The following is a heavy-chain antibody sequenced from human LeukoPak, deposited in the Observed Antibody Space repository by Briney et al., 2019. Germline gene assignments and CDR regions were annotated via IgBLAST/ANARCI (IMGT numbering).Heavy chain of an antibody. V-gene: IGHV7-4-1*02. D-gene: IGHD3-16*02. CDR3: ARGPRITSGEVIVNGGEIDY. Sequence: GASVKVSCKASGYTFTSYARNWVRQAPGQGVEWMGWINTTTGNPTYAQGFTGRLVFFLDTSFSTAYLQISSLKAEDTAVYYCARGPRITSGEVIVNGGEIDYWGQGTLVTVSS. CDR2: INTTTGNP. CDR1: GYTFTSYA. J-gene: IGHJ4*02.